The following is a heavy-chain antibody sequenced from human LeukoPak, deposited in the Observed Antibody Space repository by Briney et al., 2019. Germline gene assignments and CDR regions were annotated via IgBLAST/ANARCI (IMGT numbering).Heavy chain of an antibody. CDR1: GITFTNLV. D-gene: IGHD5-18*01. J-gene: IGHJ4*02. CDR3: ARRGHGYGSPFDY. V-gene: IGHV3-23*01. CDR2: ISGSGRST. Sequence: GGSLRLSCAASGITFTNLVMTWVRQAPGKGLEWVSSISGSGRSTYYANSVKGRVTISRDNSKNTLDLQMSSLRAEDTAVYYCARRGHGYGSPFDYWGQGTLVTVSS.